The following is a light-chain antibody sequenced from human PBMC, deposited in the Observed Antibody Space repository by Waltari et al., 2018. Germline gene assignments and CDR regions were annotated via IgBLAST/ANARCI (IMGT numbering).Light chain of an antibody. CDR2: GAS. Sequence: EIVMKKSPAPLSVSQGERATLPSRASQSVSSNLAWYQQKPGQAPRLLIYGASTRATGVPARFSGSGSGTEFTLTISSLQSEDFAVYYCQQYDSWPPGITFGGGTKVEIK. CDR3: QQYDSWPPGIT. CDR1: QSVSSN. V-gene: IGKV3-15*01. J-gene: IGKJ4*01.